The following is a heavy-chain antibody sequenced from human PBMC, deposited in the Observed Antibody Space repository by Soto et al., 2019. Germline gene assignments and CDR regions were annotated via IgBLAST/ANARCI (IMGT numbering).Heavy chain of an antibody. Sequence: VQLVESGGGFIYPGGSLRLSCAASGLTISNAWMNWVRQAPGKGLEWVGRIKTNTEGGTTHYAAAVKGRFTVSRDDSKNTLYLQMNSLKTEDTAGYYCTTGSVEGVWGQGTTVTVSS. D-gene: IGHD2-15*01. CDR1: GLTISNAW. V-gene: IGHV3-15*07. CDR2: IKTNTEGGTT. CDR3: TTGSVEGV. J-gene: IGHJ6*02.